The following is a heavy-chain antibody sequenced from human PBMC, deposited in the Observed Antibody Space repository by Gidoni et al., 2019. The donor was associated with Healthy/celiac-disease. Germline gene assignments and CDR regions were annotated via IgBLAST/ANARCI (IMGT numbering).Heavy chain of an antibody. CDR3: AKNPLTTVGWFDP. Sequence: QVQLVESGGGVVQPGRSLRLSCAASGFTFSSYGMHWVRQAPGKGLEWVAVISYDGSNKYYADSVKGRFTISRDNSKNTLYLQMNSLRAEDTAVYYCAKNPLTTVGWFDPWGQGTLVTVSS. CDR2: ISYDGSNK. CDR1: GFTFSSYG. V-gene: IGHV3-30*18. J-gene: IGHJ5*02. D-gene: IGHD4-4*01.